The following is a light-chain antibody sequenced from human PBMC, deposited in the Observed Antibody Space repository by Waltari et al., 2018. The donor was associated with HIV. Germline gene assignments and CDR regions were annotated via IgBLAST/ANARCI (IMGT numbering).Light chain of an antibody. V-gene: IGKV3-20*01. CDR3: QQYAASPLT. CDR2: GAS. CDR1: QSVRSAS. J-gene: IGKJ4*01. Sequence: IVLPQSPDTLSVSPGERATLSCRASQSVRSASLAWYQQKPGQAPRLLIYGASSRAPGIPDRFSGSGAVTDFILTISRLEPEDCAVYYCQQYAASPLTFGGGTKVEIK.